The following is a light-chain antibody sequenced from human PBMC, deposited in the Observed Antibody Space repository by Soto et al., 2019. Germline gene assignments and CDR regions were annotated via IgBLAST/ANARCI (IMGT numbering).Light chain of an antibody. CDR2: MVS. V-gene: IGKV2-40*01. CDR3: AQSAKFPWT. J-gene: IGKJ1*01. Sequence: TQTPLSLPVTLGETASISCTSSQSPLTKGDGDTLLEWYVLRPGQSPRLVMYMVSFRAPGVPDRFSGSGSGTHFTLTISRVEAEDVGVYFCAQSAKFPWTFGQGTRVDI. CDR1: QSPLTKGDGDTL.